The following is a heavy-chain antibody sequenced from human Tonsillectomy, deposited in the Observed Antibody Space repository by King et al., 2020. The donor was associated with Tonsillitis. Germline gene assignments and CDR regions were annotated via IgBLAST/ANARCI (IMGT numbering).Heavy chain of an antibody. V-gene: IGHV4-30-4*07. Sequence: VQLQESGPGLVKPSQTLSLTCAVSGGTVSSGGYSWNWIRQPPGKGLEWIGYIYYSGSTYYNPSLKSRVTISIDTSKNQFSLKLSSVTAADTAVYYCARVRGRYFDWSINGIDYWGQGTLVTVSS. D-gene: IGHD3-9*01. CDR2: IYYSGST. CDR1: GGTVSSGGYS. CDR3: ARVRGRYFDWSINGIDY. J-gene: IGHJ4*02.